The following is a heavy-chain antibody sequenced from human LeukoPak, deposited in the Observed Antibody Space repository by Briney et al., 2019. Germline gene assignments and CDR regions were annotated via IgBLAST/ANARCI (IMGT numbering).Heavy chain of an antibody. V-gene: IGHV3-23*01. CDR2: ISDNGGGT. J-gene: IGHJ4*02. CDR1: GFTINSYD. Sequence: GGSLRLSCAAFGFTINSYDMSWVRQAPGKGLEWVSVISDNGGGTYSADSVKGRFTISRDNSKNTLYLQMNSLRAEDTAVYYCARDYYDNSGYRYWGQGTLVTVSS. D-gene: IGHD3-22*01. CDR3: ARDYYDNSGYRY.